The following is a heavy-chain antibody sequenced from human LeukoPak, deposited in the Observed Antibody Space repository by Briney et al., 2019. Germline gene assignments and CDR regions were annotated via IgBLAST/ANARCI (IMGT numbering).Heavy chain of an antibody. V-gene: IGHV3-30*02. J-gene: IGHJ4*02. CDR2: IRYDGSNK. Sequence: GGSLRLSCAASGFTFSSYGMHWVRQAPGKGLEWVAFIRYDGSNKYYADSVKGRFTISRDNSKNTLYLQMNSLRAEDTAVYYCAEAGGNRYYFDYWGQGTLVTVSS. D-gene: IGHD1-14*01. CDR1: GFTFSSYG. CDR3: AEAGGNRYYFDY.